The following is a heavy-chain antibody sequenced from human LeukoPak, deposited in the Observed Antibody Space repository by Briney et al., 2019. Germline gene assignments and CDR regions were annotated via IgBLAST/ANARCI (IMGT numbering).Heavy chain of an antibody. D-gene: IGHD6-13*01. Sequence: GGSLRLSCAASGFTFSSYWMSWVRQAPGKGLDWVANIKQDGSEKYYVDSVKGRFTISRDNAKSSLYLQMNSLRAEDTAVYYCARGKGSYSSSWYPFYYYYYGMDVWGQGTTVTVSS. V-gene: IGHV3-7*01. CDR3: ARGKGSYSSSWYPFYYYYYGMDV. CDR2: IKQDGSEK. J-gene: IGHJ6*02. CDR1: GFTFSSYW.